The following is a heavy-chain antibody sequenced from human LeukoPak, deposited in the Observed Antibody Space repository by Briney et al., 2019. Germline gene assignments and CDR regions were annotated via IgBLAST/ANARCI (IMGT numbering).Heavy chain of an antibody. CDR2: ISGSGGST. CDR3: AKQHIREPLSYFDY. Sequence: GGSLRLSCAASGFTFSSYAMSWVRQAPGKGLEWVSGISGSGGSTYYADSVKGRFTISRDNSKNTLYLQMNSLRAEDTAVCYCAKQHIREPLSYFDYWGQGTLVTVSS. J-gene: IGHJ4*02. V-gene: IGHV3-23*01. D-gene: IGHD5-24*01. CDR1: GFTFSSYA.